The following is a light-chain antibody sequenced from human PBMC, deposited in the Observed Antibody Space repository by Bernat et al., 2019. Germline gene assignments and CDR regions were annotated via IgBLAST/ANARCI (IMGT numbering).Light chain of an antibody. CDR1: SSNIGSNY. V-gene: IGLV1-47*02. J-gene: IGLJ3*02. Sequence: QSVLTQPPSASGTPGQRVTISCSGSSSNIGSNYVYWYQQLPGTAPKLLIYSNNQRLSGVPDRVSGSKSGTSASLAISGLRSEDEADYYCAAWDDRLSGPVFGGGTKLTVL. CDR3: AAWDDRLSGPV. CDR2: SNN.